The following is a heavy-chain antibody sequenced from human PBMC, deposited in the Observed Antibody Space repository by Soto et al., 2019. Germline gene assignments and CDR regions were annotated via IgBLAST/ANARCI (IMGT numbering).Heavy chain of an antibody. V-gene: IGHV4-4*02. CDR1: GNSISTTNW. D-gene: IGHD3-22*01. CDR3: ARDVGYHYDGSPSGQFDF. CDR2: IYHSGTS. Sequence: QVELQESGPGLVKPSGTLSLTCAVFGNSISTTNWWSWVRQSPGKGLEWIGEIYHSGTSNYNPSLKSRVTISLDKSKNQFSLKLSSMTAADTAVYYCARDVGYHYDGSPSGQFDFWGQGTLVIVSS. J-gene: IGHJ4*02.